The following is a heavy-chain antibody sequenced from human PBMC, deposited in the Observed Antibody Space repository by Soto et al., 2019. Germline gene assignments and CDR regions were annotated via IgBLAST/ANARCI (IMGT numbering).Heavy chain of an antibody. D-gene: IGHD6-6*01. J-gene: IGHJ2*01. V-gene: IGHV3-13*01. CDR2: IGRGGDT. Sequence: EVQLVESGGGLVEPGGSLRLSCAASGFTFSGYAMHWVRQVTGKGLEWVSAIGRGGDTYYPGSVKGRFTISRENVKNSLYLQMNSLSAGDTAMYYCAREVLDSSSSGWHFDLWGRGTLVTVSS. CDR1: GFTFSGYA. CDR3: AREVLDSSSSGWHFDL.